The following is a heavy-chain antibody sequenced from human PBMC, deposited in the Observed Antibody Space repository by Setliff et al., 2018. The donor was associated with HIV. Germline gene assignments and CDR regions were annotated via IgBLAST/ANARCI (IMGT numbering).Heavy chain of an antibody. CDR1: GGSISSFY. CDR2: IYTSGST. J-gene: IGHJ4*02. V-gene: IGHV4-4*09. Sequence: SETLSLTCTVSGGSISSFYWSWIRQPPGKGLEWIGYIYTSGSTNYNPSLKSRVTMSVDTSKNQFSLKLSSVTAADTAVYYCAREIPYSYGGRGHPLWGQGTLVTVSS. CDR3: AREIPYSYGGRGHPL. D-gene: IGHD3-22*01.